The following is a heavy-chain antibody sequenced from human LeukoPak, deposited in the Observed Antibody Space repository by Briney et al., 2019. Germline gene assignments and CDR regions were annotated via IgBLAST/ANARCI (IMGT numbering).Heavy chain of an antibody. CDR2: IWYDGSNK. J-gene: IGHJ4*02. Sequence: GGSLRLSCRASGFTFSNYGMHWVRQAPGKGLEWVAVIWYDGSNKYYVDSVKGRFTISRDNSKNTLSLQMNSLRAEDTAVYYCARDSSGSLDFWGQGTLVTVSS. CDR1: GFTFSNYG. CDR3: ARDSSGSLDF. V-gene: IGHV3-33*01. D-gene: IGHD6-19*01.